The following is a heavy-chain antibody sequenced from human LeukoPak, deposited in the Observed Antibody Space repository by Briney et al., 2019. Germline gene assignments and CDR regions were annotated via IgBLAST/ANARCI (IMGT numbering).Heavy chain of an antibody. CDR3: ARSGKMYGSGSYPDY. V-gene: IGHV4-61*08. Sequence: SETLSLTCTVSGGSISSGDYYWSWIRQPPGKGLEWIGYIYYSGSTNYNPSLRSRVTISVDTSKDQFSLKLSSVTAADTAVYYCARSGKMYGSGSYPDYWGQGTLVTVSS. J-gene: IGHJ4*02. CDR2: IYYSGST. CDR1: GGSISSGDYY. D-gene: IGHD3-10*01.